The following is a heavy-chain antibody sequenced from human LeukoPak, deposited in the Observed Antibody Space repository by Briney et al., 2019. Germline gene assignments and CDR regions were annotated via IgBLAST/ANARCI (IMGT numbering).Heavy chain of an antibody. Sequence: GGSLRLSWAASGFTFEDYGIHWGRQAPGKGLEWVTFIRYDGSDEYYADSVKGRFTISRDNSKSTLYLQMNSLRPEDTAMYYCAKVRGLAAGSESFDYWGQGTLVTVSS. J-gene: IGHJ4*02. D-gene: IGHD6-13*01. V-gene: IGHV3-30*02. CDR1: GFTFEDYG. CDR3: AKVRGLAAGSESFDY. CDR2: IRYDGSDE.